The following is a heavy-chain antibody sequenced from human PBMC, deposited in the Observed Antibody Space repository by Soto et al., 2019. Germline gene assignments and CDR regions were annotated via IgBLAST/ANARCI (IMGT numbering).Heavy chain of an antibody. Sequence: QLQLQESGPGLVKPSETLSLTCTVSNGSISSSNYYWAWIRQPPGKGLEGIGSIYYSWTTYYKPSLKSRLTISVDTSKNQFSLRLTSVPAADTAVYYCARRDFYGGNFDLWGRGTLVTVSS. V-gene: IGHV4-39*01. CDR2: IYYSWTT. CDR3: ARRDFYGGNFDL. D-gene: IGHD3-16*01. J-gene: IGHJ2*01. CDR1: NGSISSSNYY.